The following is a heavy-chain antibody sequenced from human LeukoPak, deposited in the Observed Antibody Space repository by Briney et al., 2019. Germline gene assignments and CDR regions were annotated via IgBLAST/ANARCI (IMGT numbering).Heavy chain of an antibody. CDR2: MSGSGDRS. Sequence: GGSLRLSCAASGFTFSSYPMTWVRQAPGKGLGWVSAMSGSGDRSVYGDSVKGRFTISRDNSKNTLFLQMNGLRDEDTAIYYCGKEPWEGSGYIHFWGQGTLVTVSS. J-gene: IGHJ4*02. D-gene: IGHD3-3*01. CDR3: GKEPWEGSGYIHF. V-gene: IGHV3-23*01. CDR1: GFTFSSYP.